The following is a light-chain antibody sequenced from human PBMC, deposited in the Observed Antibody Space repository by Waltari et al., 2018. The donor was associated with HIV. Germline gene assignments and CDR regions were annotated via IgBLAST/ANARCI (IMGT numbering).Light chain of an antibody. CDR2: LNSDVSH. CDR1: SGHSSYA. V-gene: IGLV4-69*01. CDR3: QTWGTGILV. J-gene: IGLJ3*02. Sequence: QLVLTQSPSASASLGASVKLTCTLSSGHSSYAIAWHQQQPEKGPRYLMKLNSDVSHSKGDGIPDRFSGSSSGAERYLTISSLQSEDEADYYCQTWGTGILVFGGGTNLTVL.